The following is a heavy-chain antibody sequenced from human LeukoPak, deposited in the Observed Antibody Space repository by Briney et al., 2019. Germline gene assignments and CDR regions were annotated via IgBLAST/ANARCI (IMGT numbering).Heavy chain of an antibody. D-gene: IGHD3-22*01. V-gene: IGHV4-59*08. CDR3: ARLWDYYDSSGYSGLFDY. J-gene: IGHJ4*02. CDR1: GGSISSYY. Sequence: PSETLSLTCTVSGGSISSYYWSWIRQPPGKGLEWIGYIYYSGSTNYNPSLKSRVTISVGTSKNQFSLKLSSVTAADTAVYYCARLWDYYDSSGYSGLFDYWGQGTLVTVSS. CDR2: IYYSGST.